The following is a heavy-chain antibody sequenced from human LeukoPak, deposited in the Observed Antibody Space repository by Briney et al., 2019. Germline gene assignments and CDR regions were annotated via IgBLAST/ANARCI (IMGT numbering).Heavy chain of an antibody. CDR2: INHDGSEK. CDR1: GFSFSRFW. Sequence: GGSLRLSCEASGFSFSRFWMNWVRQAPGKGLEWVANINHDGSEKHYVDSVKGRFTISRDNAKNSLYLQMNSLRAEDTAVYYCARRDCDTIKCRGSNWFDPWGQGTLVSVSS. V-gene: IGHV3-7*01. D-gene: IGHD3-22*01. J-gene: IGHJ5*02. CDR3: ARRDCDTIKCRGSNWFDP.